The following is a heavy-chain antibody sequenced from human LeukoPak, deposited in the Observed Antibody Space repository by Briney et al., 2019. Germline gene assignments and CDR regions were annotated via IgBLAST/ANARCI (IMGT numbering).Heavy chain of an antibody. V-gene: IGHV3-15*05. J-gene: IGHJ4*02. D-gene: IGHD6-13*01. CDR2: IKSKTDGGTT. CDR1: GFTFSNAW. CDR3: AKGEKPYSSSWYGCFDY. Sequence: PGGSLRLSCAASGFTFSNAWMSWVRQAPGKGLEWVGRIKSKTDGGTTDYAAPVKGRFTISRDNAKNSLYLQMNSLRAEDMALYYCAKGEKPYSSSWYGCFDYWGQGILVTVSS.